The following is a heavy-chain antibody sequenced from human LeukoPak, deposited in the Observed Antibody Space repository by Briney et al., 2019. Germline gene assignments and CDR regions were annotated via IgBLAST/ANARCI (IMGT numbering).Heavy chain of an antibody. D-gene: IGHD7-27*01. V-gene: IGHV3-30-3*01. CDR2: ISYDGTNK. CDR1: GFTFSTYA. Sequence: GGSLRLSCAASGFTFSTYAMHWVRQAPGKGLEWVAFISYDGTNKYCADSVKGRFTISRDNSKNTLYLQMNSLRAEDTALYYCAREILSGYAFDIWGQGTMVTVSS. CDR3: AREILSGYAFDI. J-gene: IGHJ3*02.